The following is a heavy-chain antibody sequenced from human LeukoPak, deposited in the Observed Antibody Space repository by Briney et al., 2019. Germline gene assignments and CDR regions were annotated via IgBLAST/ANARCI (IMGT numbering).Heavy chain of an antibody. Sequence: KPGGSLRLSCAASGFTFSDYYMSWIRQAPGKGLEWVSYISSSGSTIYYADSVKGRFTISRDNAKNSLYLQMNSLRAEDTAVYYCARDERNYDFWSGTSGMDVWGQGTTVTVSS. CDR3: ARDERNYDFWSGTSGMDV. V-gene: IGHV3-11*01. D-gene: IGHD3-3*01. J-gene: IGHJ6*02. CDR2: ISSSGSTI. CDR1: GFTFSDYY.